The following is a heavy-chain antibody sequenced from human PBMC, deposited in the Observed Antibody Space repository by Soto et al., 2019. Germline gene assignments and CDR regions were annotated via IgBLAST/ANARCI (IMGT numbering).Heavy chain of an antibody. V-gene: IGHV3-23*01. CDR2: ISGSGGST. D-gene: IGHD3-10*01. CDR1: GFTFSSYA. Sequence: GGSLRLSCAASGFTFSSYAMSWVRQAPGKGLEWVSAISGSGGSTYYADSVKGRFTISRDNSKNTLYLQMNNLRAEDTAVYYCAKDRMVRGVIPVPPTWGQGTLVTVSS. CDR3: AKDRMVRGVIPVPPT. J-gene: IGHJ5*02.